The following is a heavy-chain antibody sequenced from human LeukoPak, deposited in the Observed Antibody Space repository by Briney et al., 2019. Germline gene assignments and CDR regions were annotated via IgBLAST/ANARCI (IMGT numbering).Heavy chain of an antibody. V-gene: IGHV4-59*08. J-gene: IGHJ4*02. CDR1: GGSISSYY. Sequence: SETLSLTCTVSGGSISSYYWSWIRQTPGKGLEWIGYIYYSGSTNYNPSLKSRVTISVDTSKNQFSLKLSSVTAADTAVYYCARVRGDYRIGYYFDYWGQGTLVTVSS. D-gene: IGHD4-17*01. CDR2: IYYSGST. CDR3: ARVRGDYRIGYYFDY.